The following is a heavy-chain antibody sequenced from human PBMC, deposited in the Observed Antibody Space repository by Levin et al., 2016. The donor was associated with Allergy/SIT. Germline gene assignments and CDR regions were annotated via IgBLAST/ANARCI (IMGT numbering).Heavy chain of an antibody. Sequence: GESLKISCAASGFTFSSYAMSWVRQAPGKGLEWVSAISGSGGSTYYADSVKGRFTISRDNSKNTLYLQMNSLRAEDTAVYYCANDLYHGSGKDWFDPWGQGTLVTVSS. J-gene: IGHJ5*02. CDR2: ISGSGGST. V-gene: IGHV3-23*01. CDR3: ANDLYHGSGKDWFDP. D-gene: IGHD3-10*01. CDR1: GFTFSSYA.